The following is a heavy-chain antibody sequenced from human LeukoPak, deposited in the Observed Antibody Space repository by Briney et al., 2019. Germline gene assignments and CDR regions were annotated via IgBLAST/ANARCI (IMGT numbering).Heavy chain of an antibody. Sequence: GGSLRLSCAASGFTFSSYWMSWVRQAPGKGLEWVANIKQDGSEKYYVDSVKGRFTISRDNAKNSLYLQMNSLRAEDTAVYYCAREHEPVVVVAEGTDCWGQGTLVTVSS. V-gene: IGHV3-7*01. CDR1: GFTFSSYW. CDR3: AREHEPVVVVAEGTDC. J-gene: IGHJ4*02. D-gene: IGHD2-15*01. CDR2: IKQDGSEK.